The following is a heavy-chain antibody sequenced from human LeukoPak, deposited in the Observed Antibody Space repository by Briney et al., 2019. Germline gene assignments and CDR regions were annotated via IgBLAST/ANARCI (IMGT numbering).Heavy chain of an antibody. J-gene: IGHJ4*02. D-gene: IGHD4-17*01. CDR3: ARDFHGDHDY. Sequence: GGSLRLSCAASGFTLSGYWVHWVRQPPGKGLVWVARINPDGSTTSYADSVKGRITISRDNAKNTLYLQIHSLRAEDTAVYYCARDFHGDHDYWGQGTLVTVSS. CDR2: INPDGSTT. V-gene: IGHV3-74*01. CDR1: GFTLSGYW.